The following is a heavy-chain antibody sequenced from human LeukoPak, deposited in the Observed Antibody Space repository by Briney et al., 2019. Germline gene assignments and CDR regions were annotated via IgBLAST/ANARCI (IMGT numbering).Heavy chain of an antibody. Sequence: RASVTVSCKASGYTFTSYGISWVRQAPGQGIEWMGWISAYNGNTNYAQKLQGRVTMTTDTSTSTAYMELRSLRSDDTAVYYCARAYDILSGPYSWGQGTLVTVSS. CDR1: GYTFTSYG. J-gene: IGHJ4*02. D-gene: IGHD3-9*01. V-gene: IGHV1-18*01. CDR3: ARAYDILSGPYS. CDR2: ISAYNGNT.